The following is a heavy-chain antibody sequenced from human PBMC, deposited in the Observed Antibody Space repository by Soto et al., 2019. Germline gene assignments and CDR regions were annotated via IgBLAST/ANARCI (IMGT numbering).Heavy chain of an antibody. D-gene: IGHD6-13*01. CDR1: GYTFTSYY. Sequence: QVQLVQSGAEVKKPGASVKVSCKASGYTFTSYYMHWVRQAPGQGLEWMGIINPSGGSTSYAQKFQGRVTMTRDTSTSTGYMELSSLRSEDTAVYYCARAPPLGSSWYDWFDPWGQGTLVTVSS. J-gene: IGHJ5*02. CDR2: INPSGGST. CDR3: ARAPPLGSSWYDWFDP. V-gene: IGHV1-46*01.